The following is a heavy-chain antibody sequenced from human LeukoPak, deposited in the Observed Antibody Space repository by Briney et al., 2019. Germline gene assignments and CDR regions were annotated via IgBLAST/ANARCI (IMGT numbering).Heavy chain of an antibody. Sequence: ATLSLTCTVSGGSIRSYYWSWIRQPPGKGLAWIGYIYYSGSTNYNPSLKSRVTISVDTSKNQFSLKLSSVTAADTAVYYCARGGGSGDYTYWGQGILVTVSS. D-gene: IGHD3-3*01. CDR1: GGSIRSYY. V-gene: IGHV4-59*01. CDR3: ARGGGSGDYTY. J-gene: IGHJ4*02. CDR2: IYYSGST.